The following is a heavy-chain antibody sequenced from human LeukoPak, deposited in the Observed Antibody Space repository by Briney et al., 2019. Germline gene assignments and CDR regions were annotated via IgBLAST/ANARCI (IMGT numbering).Heavy chain of an antibody. CDR2: ISSSSSSTI. D-gene: IGHD5-24*01. V-gene: IGHV3-48*04. J-gene: IGHJ4*02. CDR1: GFTFSTYN. Sequence: YPGGSLRLSCAASGFTFSTYNMNWVRQAPGKGLEWVSYISSSSSSTIYYADSVKGRFTISRDNAKNSLYLQMNSLRAEDTAVYYCARAFRDVIFDSWGQGTLVTVSS. CDR3: ARAFRDVIFDS.